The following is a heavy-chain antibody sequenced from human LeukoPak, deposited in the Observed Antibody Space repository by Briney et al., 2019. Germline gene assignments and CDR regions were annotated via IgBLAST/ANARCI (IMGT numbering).Heavy chain of an antibody. J-gene: IGHJ4*02. V-gene: IGHV4-59*01. CDR2: IYYSGST. CDR3: ARLTTVNPWDYFDY. Sequence: SETLSLTCTVSGVSISSYYLSWIRQAPGKGLEWIGYIYYSGSTTYNPSLKSRVNISVDKSKNQFSLKLSSVTAEDTAVYYCARLTTVNPWDYFDYWGQGTLVTVSS. D-gene: IGHD4-17*01. CDR1: GVSISSYY.